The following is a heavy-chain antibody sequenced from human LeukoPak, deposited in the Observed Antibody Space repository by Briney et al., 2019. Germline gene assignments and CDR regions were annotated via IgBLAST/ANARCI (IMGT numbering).Heavy chain of an antibody. CDR1: GGSISSSSYY. D-gene: IGHD5-18*01. CDR2: FYYGGST. CDR3: ASGGEQLWPYEPFSF. V-gene: IGHV4-39*01. Sequence: SETLSLTCTVSGGSISSSSYYWAWIRQPPGKGLEWIGTFYYGGSTYHNPSLKSRVTISVDTSKNQFSLRLTSVTAADTAVYFCASGGEQLWPYEPFSFRGQGTLVTVSS. J-gene: IGHJ4*02.